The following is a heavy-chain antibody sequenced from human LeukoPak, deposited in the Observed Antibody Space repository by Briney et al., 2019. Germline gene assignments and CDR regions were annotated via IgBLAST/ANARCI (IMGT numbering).Heavy chain of an antibody. CDR2: IYYSGST. Sequence: SQTLSLTRTVSGGSISSGGYYWSWLRQHPGKGLEWIGYIYYSGSTYYNPSLKSRVTISVDTSKNQFSLKLSSVTAADTAVYYCARESVAGNGVDYWGQGTLVTVSS. J-gene: IGHJ4*02. D-gene: IGHD6-19*01. CDR1: GGSISSGGYY. CDR3: ARESVAGNGVDY. V-gene: IGHV4-31*03.